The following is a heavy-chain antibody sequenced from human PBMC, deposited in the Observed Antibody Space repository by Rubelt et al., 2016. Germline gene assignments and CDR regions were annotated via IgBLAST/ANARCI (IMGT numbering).Heavy chain of an antibody. CDR3: ARDLNDSLDY. CDR2: IYYSGST. J-gene: IGHJ4*02. CDR1: GVSMSTGGPY. Sequence: GQLQESGPGLVKPSQTLSLTCTVSGVSMSTGGPYWSWIRQHPGKGLEWIGYIYYSGSTNYNPSLKSRVTISVDTSKNQFSLKLSSVTAADTAVYYCARDLNDSLDYWGQGTLVTVSS. D-gene: IGHD3-3*01. V-gene: IGHV4-61*08.